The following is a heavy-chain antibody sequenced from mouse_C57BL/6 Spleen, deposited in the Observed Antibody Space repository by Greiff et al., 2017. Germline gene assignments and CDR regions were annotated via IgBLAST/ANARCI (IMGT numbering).Heavy chain of an antibody. J-gene: IGHJ3*01. V-gene: IGHV1-5*01. D-gene: IGHD2-2*01. CDR2: IYPGSSDT. Sequence: EVKLQQSGTVLARPGASVKMSCKTSGYTFTSYWMHWVKQRPGQGLEWIGAIYPGSSDTSYNQKFKGKAKLTAVTSASTAYMELSSLTNEDSAVYYCTRPDGYDGAWFAYWGQGTLVTVSA. CDR3: TRPDGYDGAWFAY. CDR1: GYTFTSYW.